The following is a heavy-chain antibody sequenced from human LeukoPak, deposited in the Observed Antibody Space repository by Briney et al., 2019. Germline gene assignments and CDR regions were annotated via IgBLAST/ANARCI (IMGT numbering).Heavy chain of an antibody. D-gene: IGHD5-18*01. CDR3: ARRGEAMDPFDY. CDR2: TYPGDSDA. V-gene: IGHV5-51*01. CDR1: GYSFTSYW. Sequence: HGASLEISCQASGYSFTSYWIGWVRQLPGKGLKWMGITYPGDSDARYSPSFQGQVTISADKSINTAYLQWRSLKASDTAIYYCARRGEAMDPFDYWGQGTLVTVSS. J-gene: IGHJ4*02.